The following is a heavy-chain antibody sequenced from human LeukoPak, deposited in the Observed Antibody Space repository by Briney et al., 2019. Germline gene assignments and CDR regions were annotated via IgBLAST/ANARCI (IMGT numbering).Heavy chain of an antibody. Sequence: GGSLRLSCAASGVPFSSDAMSWVRQSPGKGLEWVSAISGGNGNTYYAYSADSVRGRFSISRDSSKNTLYLQMNSLRAEDTAVYYCAKFYDILTGYFDYWGQGTLVTVSS. CDR2: ISGGNGNT. CDR1: GVPFSSDA. V-gene: IGHV3-23*01. CDR3: AKFYDILTGYFDY. J-gene: IGHJ4*02. D-gene: IGHD3-9*01.